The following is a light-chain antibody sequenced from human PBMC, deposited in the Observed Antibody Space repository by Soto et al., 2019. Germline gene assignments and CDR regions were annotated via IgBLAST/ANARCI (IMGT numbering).Light chain of an antibody. CDR3: QQYDSLVT. CDR2: GTS. CDR1: QSVSSSY. V-gene: IGKV3-20*01. J-gene: IGKJ1*01. Sequence: ELVLTQSPGTLSLSPGERATLSCRASQSVSSSYLAWYQHKPGRAPRLLIDGTSSRATGIPDRFSGSGSGTDFTLTISRLEPEDFAVYYCQQYDSLVTFGQGTKVEIK.